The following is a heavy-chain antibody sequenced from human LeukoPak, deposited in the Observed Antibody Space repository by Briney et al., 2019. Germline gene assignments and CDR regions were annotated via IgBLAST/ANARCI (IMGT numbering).Heavy chain of an antibody. D-gene: IGHD3-16*02. Sequence: SETLSLTCTVSGGSISSYYWSWIRQPPGKGLEWIGYIYYSGSTNYNPSLKSRVTISVDTSKNQFSLKLSSVTAADTAVYYCARIRRDYDYVWGSYRPSYYFDYWGQGTLVTVSS. CDR1: GGSISSYY. CDR2: IYYSGST. V-gene: IGHV4-59*01. J-gene: IGHJ4*02. CDR3: ARIRRDYDYVWGSYRPSYYFDY.